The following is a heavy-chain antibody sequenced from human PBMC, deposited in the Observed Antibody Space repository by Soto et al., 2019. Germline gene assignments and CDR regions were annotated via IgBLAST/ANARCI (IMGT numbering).Heavy chain of an antibody. D-gene: IGHD6-13*01. CDR2: ISYDGSNK. CDR3: ARAAAGTYYFDY. V-gene: IGHV3-30-3*01. CDR1: GLTFSSYA. J-gene: IGHJ4*02. Sequence: PGGSLRLSCAASGLTFSSYAMHWVRQAPGKGLEWVAVISYDGSNKYYADSVKGRFTISRDNSKNTLYLQMNSLRAEDTAVYYCARAAAGTYYFDYWGQGTLVTVSS.